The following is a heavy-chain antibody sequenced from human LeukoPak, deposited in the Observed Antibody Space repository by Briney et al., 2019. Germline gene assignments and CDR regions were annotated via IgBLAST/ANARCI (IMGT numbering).Heavy chain of an antibody. Sequence: AAPLLLSCASCVTSFSYDNRCWLRQPPGKLQECIANISSSGSTYYTASLKGRVTISGDNSKNTLYLQMNSLRAEDTPAYYCAKVSYADYLHPFQHWGQGTLVTVSS. V-gene: IGHV3-23*01. J-gene: IGHJ1*01. CDR1: VTSFSYD. CDR3: AKVSYADYLHPFQH. D-gene: IGHD4-17*01. CDR2: NISSSGST.